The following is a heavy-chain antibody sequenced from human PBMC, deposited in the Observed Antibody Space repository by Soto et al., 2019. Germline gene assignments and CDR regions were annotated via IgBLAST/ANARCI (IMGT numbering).Heavy chain of an antibody. D-gene: IGHD2-15*01. J-gene: IGHJ4*01. CDR2: ISAYNVNT. CDR1: GYTFTSYG. V-gene: IGHV1-18*01. CDR3: ARETHFEWWSGGSCYSRSDYFDY. Sequence: ASVKVSCKASGYTFTSYGISWVRQAPGQGLEWMGWISAYNVNTNYAQKLQGRVTMTTDTSTSTAYMELRSLRSDDTAVYYCARETHFEWWSGGSCYSRSDYFDYWG.